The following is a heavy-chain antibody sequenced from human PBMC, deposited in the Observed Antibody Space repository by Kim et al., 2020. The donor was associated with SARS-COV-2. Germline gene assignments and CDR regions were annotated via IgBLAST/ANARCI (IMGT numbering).Heavy chain of an antibody. V-gene: IGHV3-23*01. CDR1: GFTFSYYA. D-gene: IGHD3-16*01. CDR2: FSGNGRHK. Sequence: GGSLRLSCAASGFTFSYYAMTWVRQAPAKGLEWVSAFSGNGRHKYYADSVKGRFTISRDNSKNTLFLQMNSLTAEDTAVYYCAKDLXNYEPXGFTAFGV. J-gene: IGHJ3*01. CDR3: AKDLXNYEPXGFTAFGV.